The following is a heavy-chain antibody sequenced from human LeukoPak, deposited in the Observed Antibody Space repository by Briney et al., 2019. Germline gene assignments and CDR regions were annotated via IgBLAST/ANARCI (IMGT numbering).Heavy chain of an antibody. Sequence: GRSLRLSCVASGFTFSSYGMHWVRQAPGKGLEWVSFIRYDGSNKYYADSVKGRFTISRDNSKNTLYLQMNSLRAEDTAVYYCARRYYNFWSGYRAEYYFDYWGQGTLVTVSS. D-gene: IGHD3-3*01. CDR2: IRYDGSNK. CDR1: GFTFSSYG. CDR3: ARRYYNFWSGYRAEYYFDY. V-gene: IGHV3-33*08. J-gene: IGHJ4*02.